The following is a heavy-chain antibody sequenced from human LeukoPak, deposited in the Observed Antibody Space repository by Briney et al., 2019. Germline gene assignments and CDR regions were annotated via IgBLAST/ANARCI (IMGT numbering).Heavy chain of an antibody. CDR3: AKARRYCSGGSCLYYFDY. J-gene: IGHJ4*02. Sequence: GGSLRLSCAASGFTFSSYWMHWVRQAPGKGLVWVSRINSDGSSTSYADSVKGRFTISRDNAKNTLYLQMNSLRAEDTAVYYCAKARRYCSGGSCLYYFDYWGQGTLVTVSS. D-gene: IGHD2-15*01. CDR1: GFTFSSYW. CDR2: INSDGSST. V-gene: IGHV3-74*01.